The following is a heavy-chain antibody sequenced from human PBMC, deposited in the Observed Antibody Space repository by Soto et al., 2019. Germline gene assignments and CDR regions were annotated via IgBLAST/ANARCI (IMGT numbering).Heavy chain of an antibody. Sequence: VQLVESGGGLVQPGGSLRLTCVASGFPFSIYSMNWVRQAPGKGLEWSSYITRDTNTINYADSVKGRFTISRDNANNLVYLQMKSLRDEDTAVYCCGRSVGVHVAYWGPGTVVTSSS. V-gene: IGHV3-48*02. CDR1: GFPFSIYS. CDR2: ITRDTNTI. J-gene: IGHJ4*02. D-gene: IGHD1-26*01. CDR3: GRSVGVHVAY.